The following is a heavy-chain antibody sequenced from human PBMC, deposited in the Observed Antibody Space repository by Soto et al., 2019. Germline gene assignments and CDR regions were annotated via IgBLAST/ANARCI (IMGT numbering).Heavy chain of an antibody. J-gene: IGHJ4*02. D-gene: IGHD3-3*01. CDR3: ARVGYYDFWSGYYFYFDY. CDR2: IYYSGST. Sequence: TSETLSLTCTVSGGSISSSSYYWGWIRQPPGKGLEWIGSIYYSGSTYYNPSLKSRVTISVDTSKNQFSLKLSSVTAADTAVYYCARVGYYDFWSGYYFYFDYWGQGTLVTVSS. V-gene: IGHV4-39*01. CDR1: GGSISSSSYY.